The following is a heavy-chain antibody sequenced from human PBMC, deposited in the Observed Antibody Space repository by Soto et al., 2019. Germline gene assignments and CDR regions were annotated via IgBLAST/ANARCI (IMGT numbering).Heavy chain of an antibody. CDR2: MNTDGTTT. Sequence: EVHLVESGGGLVQPGGSLRLSCTASGFTFSSYWMHWVRQAPGKGLVWVSRMNTDGTTTTYADSVKGRFTISRDNANNTLYLQMDSLRTEDTAVYYCARDVTFMPGLTVFDYWGQGTLVTVSS. CDR1: GFTFSSYW. CDR3: ARDVTFMPGLTVFDY. V-gene: IGHV3-74*01. J-gene: IGHJ4*02. D-gene: IGHD1-20*01.